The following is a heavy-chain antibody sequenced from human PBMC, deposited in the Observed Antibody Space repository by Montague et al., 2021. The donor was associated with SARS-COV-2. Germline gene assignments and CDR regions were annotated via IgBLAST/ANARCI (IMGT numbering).Heavy chain of an antibody. J-gene: IGHJ4*02. CDR1: GFTFSSYA. Sequence: SLRLSCAASGFTFSSYAMHWVRQAPGKGLEWVAVISYDGSNKYYADSVEGRFTISRDNSKNTLYLQMNSLRAEDTAVYYCASELELRGFDYWGQGTLVTVSS. D-gene: IGHD1-7*01. CDR2: ISYDGSNK. CDR3: ASELELRGFDY. V-gene: IGHV3-30-3*01.